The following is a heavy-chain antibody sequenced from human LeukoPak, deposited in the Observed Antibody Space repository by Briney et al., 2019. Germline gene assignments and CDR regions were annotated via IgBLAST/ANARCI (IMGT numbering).Heavy chain of an antibody. CDR2: IYPADSDT. CDR3: ARKVYCRTTRCHYGLDV. Sequence: GESLNISCMGSGYTFTTYWIGWVRLQPGKGLEWMGTIYPADSDTEYSPSFRGQVTISVDKSTSTAYLQWRSLTASDTAIYYCARKVYCRTTRCHYGLDVWGQGTTVTDSS. J-gene: IGHJ6*02. D-gene: IGHD2-2*01. V-gene: IGHV5-51*01. CDR1: GYTFTTYW.